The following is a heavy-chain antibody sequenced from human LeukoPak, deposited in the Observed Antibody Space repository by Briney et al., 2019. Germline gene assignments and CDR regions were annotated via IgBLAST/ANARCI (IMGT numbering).Heavy chain of an antibody. CDR2: ISGDGGRT. D-gene: IGHD1-26*01. CDR3: AKAGMGATLYYGMDV. J-gene: IGHJ6*02. CDR1: GFTFDDYA. V-gene: IGHV3-43*02. Sequence: GGSLRLSCAASGFTFDDYAMHWVRQAPGKGLEWVSLISGDGGRTYYADSVKGRFTISRDNSKNSLYLQMNSLRTEDTALYYCAKAGMGATLYYGMDVWGQGTTVTVSS.